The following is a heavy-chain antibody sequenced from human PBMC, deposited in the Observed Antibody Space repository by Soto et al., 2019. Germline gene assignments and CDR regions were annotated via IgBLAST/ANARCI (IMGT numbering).Heavy chain of an antibody. V-gene: IGHV1-2*02. CDR2: INPNSGGT. CDR3: ARDNYDFWSGYRQIYGMDV. D-gene: IGHD3-3*01. Sequence: ASVKVSCKASGYTFTGYYMHWVRQAPGQGLEWMGWINPNSGGTNCAQKFQGRVTMTRDTSISTDYMELSRLRSDDTAVYYCARDNYDFWSGYRQIYGMDVWGQGTTVTVSS. CDR1: GYTFTGYY. J-gene: IGHJ6*02.